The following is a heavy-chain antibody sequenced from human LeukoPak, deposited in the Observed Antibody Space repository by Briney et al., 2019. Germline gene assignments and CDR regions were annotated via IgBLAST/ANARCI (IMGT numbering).Heavy chain of an antibody. D-gene: IGHD2-15*01. Sequence: SETLSLTCTVSGGSVSSGSYYWSWIRQPPGKGLEWIGYIHYSGDINYNPSLKSRVTISAYTSKNQLSLKLGSVTAADTAVYYCARVGCSGGSCYPDYWGQGTLVTVSS. J-gene: IGHJ4*02. CDR1: GGSVSSGSYY. V-gene: IGHV4-61*01. CDR2: IHYSGDI. CDR3: ARVGCSGGSCYPDY.